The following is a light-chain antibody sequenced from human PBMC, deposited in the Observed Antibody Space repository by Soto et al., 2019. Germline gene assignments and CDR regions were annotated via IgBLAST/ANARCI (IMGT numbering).Light chain of an antibody. J-gene: IGLJ2*01. V-gene: IGLV2-23*01. CDR1: SSDVGSYNL. Sequence: QSALTQPASVSGSPGQSITISCTGTSSDVGSYNLVSWYQQHPGKAPKVMIYEDNKRPSGVSNRFSGSKSGNTASLTISGLQAEDEADYYCCSYAGTVLFGGGTKVTVL. CDR3: CSYAGTVL. CDR2: EDN.